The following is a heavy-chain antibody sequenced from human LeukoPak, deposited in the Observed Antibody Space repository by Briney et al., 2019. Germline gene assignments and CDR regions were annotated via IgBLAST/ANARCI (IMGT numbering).Heavy chain of an antibody. D-gene: IGHD6-19*01. V-gene: IGHV3-53*05. J-gene: IGHJ4*02. Sequence: GGSLRLSCAASGFTVSSNYMSWVRQAPGKGLEWVSVIYSGGSTYYADSVKGRFTISRDNSKNTLYLQMNSLRPEDTAVYYCAKPRIPVAGTDLDFWGQGTLVTVSS. CDR2: IYSGGST. CDR3: AKPRIPVAGTDLDF. CDR1: GFTVSSNY.